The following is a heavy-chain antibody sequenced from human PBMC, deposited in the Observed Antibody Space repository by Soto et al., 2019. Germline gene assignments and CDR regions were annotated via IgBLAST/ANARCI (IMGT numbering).Heavy chain of an antibody. CDR2: ISGSGGGGST. CDR3: AKAPTYYDTLTGYYAQYFDY. Sequence: GGSLRLSCAASGFTVSSNYMAWVRQAPGKGLEWVSVISGSGGGGSTNYGDSVKGRFTISRDNSKNIVYLLMNSLRAEDTAVYYCAKAPTYYDTLTGYYAQYFDYWGQGTLVTVS. V-gene: IGHV3-23*01. CDR1: GFTVSSNY. J-gene: IGHJ4*02. D-gene: IGHD3-9*01.